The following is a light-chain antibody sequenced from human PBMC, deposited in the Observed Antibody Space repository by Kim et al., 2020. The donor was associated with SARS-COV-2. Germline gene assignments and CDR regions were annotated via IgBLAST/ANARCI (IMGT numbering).Light chain of an antibody. CDR2: QES. V-gene: IGLV3-1*01. Sequence: VAPGQTASITCSEDKLWSRYACWYQQKPGQSPVLVIYQESRRPSGVPERFSGSNSGNTATLTISGTQAMDEADYYCQAWDSSTVVFGGGNQLTVL. CDR3: QAWDSSTVV. J-gene: IGLJ2*01. CDR1: KLWSRY.